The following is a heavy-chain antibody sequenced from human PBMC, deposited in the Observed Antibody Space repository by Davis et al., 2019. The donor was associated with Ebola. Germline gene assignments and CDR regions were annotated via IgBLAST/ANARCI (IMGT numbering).Heavy chain of an antibody. Sequence: SGPTLVKPTQTLTLTCTFSGFSLSTSGMRVSWIRQPPGKGLEWIGYIYYSGSTNYNPSLKSRVTISVDTSKNQFSLKLSSVTAADTAVYYCARRAAAGRNKLGYFDYWGQGTLVTVSS. CDR2: IYYSGST. D-gene: IGHD6-13*01. CDR3: ARRAAAGRNKLGYFDY. V-gene: IGHV4-61*08. CDR1: GFSLSTSGMR. J-gene: IGHJ4*02.